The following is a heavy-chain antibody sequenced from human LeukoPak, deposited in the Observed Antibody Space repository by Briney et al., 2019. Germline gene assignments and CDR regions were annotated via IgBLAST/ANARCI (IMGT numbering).Heavy chain of an antibody. V-gene: IGHV4-59*01. CDR3: ARVTSSSVDY. D-gene: IGHD6-6*01. J-gene: IGHJ4*02. Sequence: PSETLSLTCTVSGGSITTYYWSWIRQPPGKGLEWIGYIYHSGSTNYNPSLKSRVTISIDTSKNQFSLKLSSVTAADTAVYYCARVTSSSVDYWGQGTLVTVSS. CDR2: IYHSGST. CDR1: GGSITTYY.